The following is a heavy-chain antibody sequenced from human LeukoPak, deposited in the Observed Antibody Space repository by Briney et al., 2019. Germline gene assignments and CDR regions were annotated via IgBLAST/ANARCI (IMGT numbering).Heavy chain of an antibody. Sequence: SETLSLTCTVSGGSISSSSYYWGWIRQPPGKGLEWIGSIYHSGSTYYNPSLKSRVTISVDTSKNQFSLKLSSVTAADTAVYYCARDGGELWFGELLFDYWGQGTLVTVSS. CDR1: GGSISSSSYY. CDR3: ARDGGELWFGELLFDY. V-gene: IGHV4-39*07. CDR2: IYHSGST. J-gene: IGHJ4*02. D-gene: IGHD3-10*01.